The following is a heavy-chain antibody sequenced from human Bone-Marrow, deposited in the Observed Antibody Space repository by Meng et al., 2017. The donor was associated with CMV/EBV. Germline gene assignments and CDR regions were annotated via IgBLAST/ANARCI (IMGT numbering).Heavy chain of an antibody. CDR2: INSDGSST. Sequence: GESLKISCAASGFTFSSYWMHWVRQAPGKGLVWVSRINSDGSSTSYADSVKGRFTISRDNAKNTLYLQMNSLRAEDTAVYYCARGGAHYDFWSGYYKVGYFDYWGQGNLVTFYS. D-gene: IGHD3-3*01. CDR1: GFTFSSYW. V-gene: IGHV3-74*01. CDR3: ARGGAHYDFWSGYYKVGYFDY. J-gene: IGHJ4*02.